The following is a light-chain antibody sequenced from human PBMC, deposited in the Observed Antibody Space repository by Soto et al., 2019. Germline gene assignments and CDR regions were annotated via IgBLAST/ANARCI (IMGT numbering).Light chain of an antibody. CDR1: QSISTW. J-gene: IGKJ1*01. CDR3: QQYNSYSPT. CDR2: KAS. V-gene: IGKV1-5*03. Sequence: DIQMTQSPSTLSASVGDRVTITCRASQSISTWLAWYQQEPGKAPKLLIHKASSLQSGVPSRFSGSGSGTDFTLTISSLHPDDFASYYWQQYNSYSPTFGQGTRVEIK.